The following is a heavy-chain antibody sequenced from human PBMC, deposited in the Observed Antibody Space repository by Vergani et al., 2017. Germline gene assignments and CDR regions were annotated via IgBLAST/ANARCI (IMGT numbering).Heavy chain of an antibody. CDR3: ARTSSRKVGMDV. V-gene: IGHV1-2*02. D-gene: IGHD6-13*01. Sequence: QVQLVQSGAEVKKPGASVKVSCKASGYTFTGYYMHWVRQAPGQGLEWMGWINPNSGGTNYAQTFQGRVTMTRDTSISTAYMERSRLRSDDTAVYYCARTSSRKVGMDVWGQGTTVTVSS. CDR2: INPNSGGT. CDR1: GYTFTGYY. J-gene: IGHJ6*02.